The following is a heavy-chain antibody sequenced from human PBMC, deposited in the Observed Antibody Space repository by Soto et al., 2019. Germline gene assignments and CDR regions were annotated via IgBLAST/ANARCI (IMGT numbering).Heavy chain of an antibody. V-gene: IGHV4-4*02. D-gene: IGHD2-15*01. J-gene: IGHJ4*02. Sequence: QVQLQESGPGLVKPSGTLALTCAVYSGSISISNWWSWDRQPPGKGLEWIGVLYHSGSTNYNPSLKSRVTISVDKSKSHLARKLSSGTGADTSGYYCARPRSGICFSRGQGTLVTVSS. CDR3: ARPRSGICFS. CDR2: LYHSGST. CDR1: SGSISISNW.